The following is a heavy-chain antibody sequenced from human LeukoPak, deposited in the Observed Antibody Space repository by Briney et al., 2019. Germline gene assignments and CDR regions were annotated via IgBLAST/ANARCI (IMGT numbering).Heavy chain of an antibody. D-gene: IGHD3-10*01. J-gene: IGHJ3*02. CDR1: GYTLTELP. CDR2: FDPEDGET. CDR3: ATVPGYGSGRGAFDI. V-gene: IGHV1-24*01. Sequence: ASVKVSCKVSGYTLTELPMHWVRQAPGKGLEWMGGFDPEDGETIYAQKFQGRVTMTEDTSTDTAYMELSSLRSEDTAVYYCATVPGYGSGRGAFDIWGQGTMVTVSS.